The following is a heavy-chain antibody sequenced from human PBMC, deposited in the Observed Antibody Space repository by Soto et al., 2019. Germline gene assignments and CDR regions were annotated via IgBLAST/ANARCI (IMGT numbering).Heavy chain of an antibody. V-gene: IGHV3-33*01. CDR1: GFTFSHYG. J-gene: IGHJ4*02. CDR3: AREGKDIVATVRPYYFDY. D-gene: IGHD5-12*01. CDR2: IWYDGSNK. Sequence: QVQLVESGGGVVQPGRSLRLSCAASGFTFSHYGMHWVRQAPGKGLEWVAVIWYDGSNKYYADSVKGRFTISRDNSKNTLYLQMNSLRAEDTAVYYCAREGKDIVATVRPYYFDYWGQGTLVTVSS.